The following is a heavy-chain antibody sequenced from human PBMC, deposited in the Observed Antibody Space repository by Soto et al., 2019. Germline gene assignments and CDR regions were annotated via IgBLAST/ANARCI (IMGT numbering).Heavy chain of an antibody. D-gene: IGHD6-19*01. CDR2: ISGSGGST. J-gene: IGHJ3*02. CDR3: AKDRLKSWESVLSSTSGWYLRSAFDI. V-gene: IGHV3-23*01. Sequence: GGSLRLSCAASGFTFSSYAMSWVRQAPGKGLEWVSAISGSGGSTYYADSVKGRFTISRDNSKNTLYLQMNSLRAEDTAVYYCAKDRLKSWESVLSSTSGWYLRSAFDIWGQGTMVTVSS. CDR1: GFTFSSYA.